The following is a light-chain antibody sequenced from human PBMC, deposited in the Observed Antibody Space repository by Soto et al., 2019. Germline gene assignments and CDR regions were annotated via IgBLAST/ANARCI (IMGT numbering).Light chain of an antibody. CDR3: QQNYSTTGT. J-gene: IGKJ1*01. Sequence: IQMTQSPSSRSSSSGDRVTITCRASQSISSYLNWYQQKPGKAPKLLIYAASSLQSGVPSRFSGSGSGTDFTITISSLKTEDFATYYCQQNYSTTGTFGQGTKVDIK. CDR2: AAS. CDR1: QSISSY. V-gene: IGKV1-39*01.